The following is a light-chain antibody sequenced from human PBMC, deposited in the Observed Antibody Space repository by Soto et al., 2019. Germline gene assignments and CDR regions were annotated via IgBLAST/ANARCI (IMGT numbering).Light chain of an antibody. CDR2: WAS. J-gene: IGKJ1*01. CDR1: QSVLYSSNNKNY. Sequence: DIVMTQSPDSLAVSLGERATINCKSSQSVLYSSNNKNYLAWYQQKPGQPPKLLIYWASTRDSGVPDRFSGSGSGTDFTLTISSLQAEDVAVYYCQQYYITPPTFGQGTKVDIK. CDR3: QQYYITPPT. V-gene: IGKV4-1*01.